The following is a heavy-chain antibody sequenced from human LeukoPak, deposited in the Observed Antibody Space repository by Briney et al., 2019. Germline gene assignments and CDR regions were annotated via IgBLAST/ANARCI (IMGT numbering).Heavy chain of an antibody. CDR1: GFTFSTYS. CDR3: ARSGGGSGSYYYLSGAFDI. CDR2: ISSRSSTI. D-gene: IGHD3-10*01. J-gene: IGHJ3*02. Sequence: GGSLRLSCAASGFTFSTYSMNWVRQAPGKGLEWVSYISSRSSTIYYADSVKGRFTISRDNSKNTLYLQMNSLRAEDTAVYYCARSGGGSGSYYYLSGAFDIWGQGTMVTVSS. V-gene: IGHV3-48*01.